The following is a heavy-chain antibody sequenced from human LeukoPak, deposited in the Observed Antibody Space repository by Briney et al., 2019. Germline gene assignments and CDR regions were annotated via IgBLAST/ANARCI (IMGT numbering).Heavy chain of an antibody. Sequence: GGSLSLSCAASGFTLSSYWMSWVRQAPGKGLEWVANIKYDGSEKDYVDSVKGRFTISRDNAKNPLYLQMNSLRAEDTAVYYCARDIAPAGLFFDYWGQGTLVTVSS. CDR1: GFTLSSYW. J-gene: IGHJ4*02. D-gene: IGHD6-13*01. CDR3: ARDIAPAGLFFDY. V-gene: IGHV3-7*01. CDR2: IKYDGSEK.